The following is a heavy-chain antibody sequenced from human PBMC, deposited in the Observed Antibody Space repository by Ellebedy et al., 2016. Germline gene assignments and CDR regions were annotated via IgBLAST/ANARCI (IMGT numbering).Heavy chain of an antibody. V-gene: IGHV3-23*01. D-gene: IGHD5-18*01. J-gene: IGHJ4*02. Sequence: GESLKISCVASGFNFGDYYMSWIRRAPGKGLQWVSTISGSASNTLYADSVQGRFIISKDWSRNTLYLQMSSLRADDTAIYYCAKDLLEPRGNGYAQFDYWGQGTLVTVSS. CDR3: AKDLLEPRGNGYAQFDY. CDR1: GFNFGDYY. CDR2: ISGSASNT.